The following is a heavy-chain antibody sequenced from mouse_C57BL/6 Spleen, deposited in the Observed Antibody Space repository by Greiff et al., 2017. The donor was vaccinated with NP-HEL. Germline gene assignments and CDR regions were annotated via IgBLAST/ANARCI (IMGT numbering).Heavy chain of an antibody. V-gene: IGHV1-26*01. J-gene: IGHJ4*01. CDR3: ARCDGDYDAMDY. D-gene: IGHD2-3*01. CDR2: INPNNGGT. Sequence: VQLQQSGPELVKPGASVKISCKASGYTFTDYYMNWVKQSHGKSLEWIGDINPNNGGTSYNQKFKGKATLTVDKSSSTAYMELRSLTSEDYAVYNYARCDGDYDAMDYWGQGTSVTVSS. CDR1: GYTFTDYY.